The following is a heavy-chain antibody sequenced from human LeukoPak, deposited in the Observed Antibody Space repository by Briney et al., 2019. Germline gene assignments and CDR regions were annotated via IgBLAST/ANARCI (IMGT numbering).Heavy chain of an antibody. CDR1: GGSISSYY. D-gene: IGHD3-22*01. J-gene: IGHJ4*01. Sequence: PSETLSLTCTVSGGSISSYYWNWTRQPPGKGLEWIGYIYYTGTTNYNPSLKSRVTMSVDTSKNQFSLKLSSVTAADTAMYYCARVGYYDTSGYYYYFGYWGQGTLVTVSS. V-gene: IGHV4-59*01. CDR3: ARVGYYDTSGYYYYFGY. CDR2: IYYTGTT.